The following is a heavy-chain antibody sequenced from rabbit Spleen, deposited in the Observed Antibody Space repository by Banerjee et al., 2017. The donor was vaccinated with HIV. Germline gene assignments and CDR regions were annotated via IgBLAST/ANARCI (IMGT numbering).Heavy chain of an antibody. Sequence: QEQLEESAGGLVQPGGSLTLTCKASGIDFTNYYISWVRQAPGKGLEWIGIIYAAKGSTDYASWVNGRFTISSDNAQSTVDLKMTSLTAADTATYFCARAIVPWLGLTRLDLWGPGTLVTVS. J-gene: IGHJ3*01. CDR1: GIDFTNYY. D-gene: IGHD4-1*01. CDR3: ARAIVPWLGLTRLDL. V-gene: IGHV1S43*01. CDR2: IYAAKGST.